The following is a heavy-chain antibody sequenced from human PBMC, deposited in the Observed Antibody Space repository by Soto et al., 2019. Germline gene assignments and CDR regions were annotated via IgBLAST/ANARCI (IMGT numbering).Heavy chain of an antibody. Sequence: GGSLRLSCTASGFTFGDYAMSWVRQAPGKGLEWAGFIRSKAYGGTTEYAASVKGRFTISRDDSKSIAYLQMNSLKTEDTAVYYCTRYCSSTSCYIGAFDIWGQGTMVTVSS. D-gene: IGHD2-2*02. V-gene: IGHV3-49*04. CDR2: IRSKAYGGTT. CDR3: TRYCSSTSCYIGAFDI. J-gene: IGHJ3*02. CDR1: GFTFGDYA.